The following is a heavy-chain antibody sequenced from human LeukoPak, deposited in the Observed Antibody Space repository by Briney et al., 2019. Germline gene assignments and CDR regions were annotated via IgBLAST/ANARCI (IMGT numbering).Heavy chain of an antibody. V-gene: IGHV3-23*01. CDR1: GFTFSSYA. D-gene: IGHD2-2*01. J-gene: IGHJ4*02. CDR2: ITGSGGDT. Sequence: GGSLRLSCAASGFTFSSYAMSWIRQAPGEGLEWVSAITGSGGDTYHAESVKGRFTISRDNSKNTLYLQMSSLRAEDTAVYYCAKGSTTSRPYYFDCWGRGTLVTVSS. CDR3: AKGSTTSRPYYFDC.